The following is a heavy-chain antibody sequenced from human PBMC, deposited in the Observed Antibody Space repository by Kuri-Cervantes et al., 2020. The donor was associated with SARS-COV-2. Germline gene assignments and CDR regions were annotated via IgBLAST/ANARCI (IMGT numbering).Heavy chain of an antibody. D-gene: IGHD3-10*01. Sequence: LSLTCAASGFTFSSYAMSWVRQAPGKGLEWVSVIYSGGSSTYYADSVKGRFTISRDNSKNTLYLQMNSLRAEDTAVYSCASMVRGNYGMDVWGQGTTVTVSS. CDR2: IYSGGSST. V-gene: IGHV3-23*03. J-gene: IGHJ6*02. CDR1: GFTFSSYA. CDR3: ASMVRGNYGMDV.